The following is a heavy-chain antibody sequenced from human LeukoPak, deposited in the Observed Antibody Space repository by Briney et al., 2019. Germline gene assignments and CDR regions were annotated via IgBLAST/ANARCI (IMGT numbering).Heavy chain of an antibody. CDR1: GFTFSTYA. Sequence: PGGSLRLSCTASGFTFSTYAMQWVRQAPGKGLEWVANIKKDGNEKHYVDSVKGRFTISRDNAKNSLYLQMNSLRAEDTAVYFCARDESMGSYDSSGYYSLYYYGMDVWGQGTTVTVSS. CDR2: IKKDGNEK. J-gene: IGHJ6*02. V-gene: IGHV3-7*03. D-gene: IGHD3-22*01. CDR3: ARDESMGSYDSSGYYSLYYYGMDV.